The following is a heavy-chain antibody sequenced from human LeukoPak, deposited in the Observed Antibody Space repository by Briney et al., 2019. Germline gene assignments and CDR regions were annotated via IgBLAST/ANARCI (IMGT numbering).Heavy chain of an antibody. J-gene: IGHJ4*02. D-gene: IGHD1-26*01. CDR2: IWYDGSNE. V-gene: IGHV3-33*01. Sequence: GGSLRLSCVASGFIFTTHGMHWVRQAPGKGLEWVALIWYDGSNENYAESVKGRFTISRDNSRNTLYLQMNSLRAEDTAVYYCARDGYSGSFLNSWGQGTLVTVSS. CDR3: ARDGYSGSFLNS. CDR1: GFIFTTHG.